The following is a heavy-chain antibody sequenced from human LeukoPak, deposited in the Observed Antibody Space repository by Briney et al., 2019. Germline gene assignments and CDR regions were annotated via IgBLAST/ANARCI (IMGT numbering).Heavy chain of an antibody. CDR3: ARDLTFGLIAAAGTGFAFDI. CDR1: GGSISSYY. V-gene: IGHV4-59*12. CDR2: IYHSGST. D-gene: IGHD6-13*01. J-gene: IGHJ3*02. Sequence: SETLSLTCTVSGGSISSYYWSWIRQPPGKGLEWIGYIYHSGSTYYNPSLKSRDTISVDRSKNQFSLKLSSVTAADTAVYYCARDLTFGLIAAAGTGFAFDIWGQGTMVTVSS.